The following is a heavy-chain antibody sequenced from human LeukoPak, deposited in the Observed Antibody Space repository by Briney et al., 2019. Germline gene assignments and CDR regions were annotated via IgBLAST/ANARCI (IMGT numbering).Heavy chain of an antibody. CDR2: IYHSGST. D-gene: IGHD6-13*01. CDR1: GYSISSGYY. V-gene: IGHV4-38-2*02. CDR3: ARDPIAAATSEDY. J-gene: IGHJ4*02. Sequence: PSETLSLTCTVSGYSISSGYYWGWLRQPPGKGLEWIGSIYHSGSTYYNPSPKSRVTISVDTSKNQFSLKLSSVTAADTAVYYCARDPIAAATSEDYWGQGTLVTVSS.